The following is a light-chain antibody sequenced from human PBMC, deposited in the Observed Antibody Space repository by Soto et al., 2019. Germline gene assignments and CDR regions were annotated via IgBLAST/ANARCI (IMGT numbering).Light chain of an antibody. CDR1: QSVSSN. CDR3: QQYNNWPPFT. CDR2: GAS. J-gene: IGKJ3*01. Sequence: EIVMTQSPATLSVSPGERATLSCRASQSVSSNLAWYQQKPGQAPRLLIYGASTRATGIPARFSGSGSGTEFTLTISSLQSEDFAVYYYQQYNNWPPFTFGHGTKVDIK. V-gene: IGKV3-15*01.